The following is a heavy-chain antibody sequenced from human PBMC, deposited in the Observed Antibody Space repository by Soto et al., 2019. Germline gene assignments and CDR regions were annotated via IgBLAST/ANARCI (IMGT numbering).Heavy chain of an antibody. J-gene: IGHJ4*02. CDR1: GYTFTTYG. CDR3: ARGRYGEY. CDR2: ISAHNGNT. V-gene: IGHV1-18*01. D-gene: IGHD3-10*01. Sequence: QVHLVQSGAEVKKPGASVKVSCKGSGYTFTTYGITWVRQAPGQGLEWMGWISAHNGNTNYAQKPQGRVTVTRDTSTSTADLELRSMRSDDTAGYYCARGRYGEYWGQGALVTVSS.